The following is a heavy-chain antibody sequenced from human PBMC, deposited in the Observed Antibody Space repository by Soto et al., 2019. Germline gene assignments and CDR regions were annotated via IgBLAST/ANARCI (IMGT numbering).Heavy chain of an antibody. CDR1: GGSISSGGYY. CDR2: IYYNGST. CDR3: SGTMVRRVITGY. D-gene: IGHD3-10*01. V-gene: IGHV4-31*03. J-gene: IGHJ4*02. Sequence: QVQLQESGPGLVKPSQTLSLTCTVSGGSISSGGYYWSWIRQHPGKGLEWIGYIYYNGSTYYNPSVKSRVTISVDTSKNQFSLKLSSVTAANRAVYYCSGTMVRRVITGYLGQGTLVNVSS.